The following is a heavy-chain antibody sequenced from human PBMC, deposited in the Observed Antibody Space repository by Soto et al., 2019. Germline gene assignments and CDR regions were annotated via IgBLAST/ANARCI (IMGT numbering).Heavy chain of an antibody. CDR2: ISAYNGNT. CDR3: AIVKLGYYDFWSGYPYYFDY. J-gene: IGHJ4*02. CDR1: GYTFTSYG. Sequence: ASVKVSCNASGYTFTSYGISWARQAPGQGLEWMGWISAYNGNTNYAQKLQGRVTMTTDTSTSTAYMELRSLRSDDTAVYYCAIVKLGYYDFWSGYPYYFDYWGQGTMVTVSS. D-gene: IGHD3-3*01. V-gene: IGHV1-18*01.